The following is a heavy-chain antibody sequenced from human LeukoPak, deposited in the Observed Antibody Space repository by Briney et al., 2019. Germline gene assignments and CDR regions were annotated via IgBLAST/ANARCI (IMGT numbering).Heavy chain of an antibody. V-gene: IGHV1-8*03. Sequence: ASVKVSCKASGYTFGTYDINWVRQAAGQGLEWMGWMNPNTGNTGYAQKFQGRVTITRTTSTSTAYLQLSSLTSEDTAVYYCGRVLGGGNSVHFDYWGHGTLVTVSS. CDR1: GYTFGTYD. CDR2: MNPNTGNT. J-gene: IGHJ4*01. D-gene: IGHD4-23*01. CDR3: GRVLGGGNSVHFDY.